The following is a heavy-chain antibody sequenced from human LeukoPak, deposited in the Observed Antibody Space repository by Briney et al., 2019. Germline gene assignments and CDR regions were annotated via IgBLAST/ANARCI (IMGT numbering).Heavy chain of an antibody. D-gene: IGHD3-10*01. CDR3: ARGLWFGELSAFDI. V-gene: IGHV4-59*12. CDR1: GGSIRNYY. CDR2: IYYSGST. J-gene: IGHJ3*02. Sequence: SETLSLTCTVSGGSIRNYYWSWIRQPPGKGLEWIGYIYYSGSTNYNPSLKSRVTISVDKSKNQFSLKLSSVTAADTAVYYCARGLWFGELSAFDIWGQGTMVTVSS.